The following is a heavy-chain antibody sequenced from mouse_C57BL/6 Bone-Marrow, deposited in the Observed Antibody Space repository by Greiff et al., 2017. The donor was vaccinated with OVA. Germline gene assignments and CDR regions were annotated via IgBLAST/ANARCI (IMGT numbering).Heavy chain of an antibody. V-gene: IGHV2-2*01. Sequence: VKLMESGPGLVQPSQSLSITCTVSGFSLTSYGVHWVRQSPGKGLEWLGVIWSGGSTDYNAALISRLSISKDNSKSQVFFKMNSLQADDTAIYYCATYGNWYFDVWGTGTTVTVSS. D-gene: IGHD2-1*01. CDR3: ATYGNWYFDV. J-gene: IGHJ1*03. CDR1: GFSLTSYG. CDR2: IWSGGST.